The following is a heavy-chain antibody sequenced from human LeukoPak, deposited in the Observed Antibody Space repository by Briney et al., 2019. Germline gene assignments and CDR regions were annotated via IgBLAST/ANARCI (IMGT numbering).Heavy chain of an antibody. D-gene: IGHD3-22*01. Sequence: SVKVSCKASGGTFSSYAISWVRQAPGQGLEWMGGIIPIFGTANYAQKFQGRVTITADKSTSTAYMELSSLRSEDTAVYYCARDSSGYYQSPLFDYWGQGTLITVSS. CDR1: GGTFSSYA. J-gene: IGHJ4*02. V-gene: IGHV1-69*06. CDR2: IIPIFGTA. CDR3: ARDSSGYYQSPLFDY.